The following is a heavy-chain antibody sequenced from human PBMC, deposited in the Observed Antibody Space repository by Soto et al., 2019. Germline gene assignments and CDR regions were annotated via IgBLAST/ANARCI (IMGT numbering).Heavy chain of an antibody. J-gene: IGHJ4*02. CDR1: GGSISSSNW. CDR2: IYHSGST. V-gene: IGHV4-4*02. CDR3: ARFYSSGWYPYFDY. D-gene: IGHD6-19*01. Sequence: SETLSLTCAVSGGSISSSNWWSWVRQPPGKGLEWIGEIYHSGSTNYNPSLKSRVTISVDKSKNQFSLKLSSVTAADTAVYYCARFYSSGWYPYFDYWGQGTLVTVSS.